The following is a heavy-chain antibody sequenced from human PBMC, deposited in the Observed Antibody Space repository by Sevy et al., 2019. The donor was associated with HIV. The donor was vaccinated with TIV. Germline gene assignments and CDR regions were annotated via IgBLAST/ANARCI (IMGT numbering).Heavy chain of an antibody. D-gene: IGHD4-17*01. V-gene: IGHV3-30*18. Sequence: GGSLRLSCAASGFTFSSYGMHWVRQAPGKGLEWVAVISYDGSNKYYADSVKGRFTISRDNSKNTLYLQMNSLRVEETAGYYCAKDLERSYGQREHYGMDVWGQGTTVTVSS. CDR3: AKDLERSYGQREHYGMDV. CDR1: GFTFSSYG. CDR2: ISYDGSNK. J-gene: IGHJ6*01.